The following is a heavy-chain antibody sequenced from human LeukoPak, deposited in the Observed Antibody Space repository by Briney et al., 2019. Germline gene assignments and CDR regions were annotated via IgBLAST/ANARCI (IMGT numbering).Heavy chain of an antibody. CDR3: ANGGVGATTGYFDY. CDR2: IRYDGSNK. CDR1: GFTFSSYG. V-gene: IGHV3-30*02. Sequence: GGSLRLSCAASGFTFSSYGMHWVRQAPGKGLEGVAFIRYDGSNKYYADSVKGRFTISRDNSKNTLYLQMSSLRAEDTAVYYCANGGVGATTGYFDYWGQGTLVTVSS. J-gene: IGHJ4*02. D-gene: IGHD1-26*01.